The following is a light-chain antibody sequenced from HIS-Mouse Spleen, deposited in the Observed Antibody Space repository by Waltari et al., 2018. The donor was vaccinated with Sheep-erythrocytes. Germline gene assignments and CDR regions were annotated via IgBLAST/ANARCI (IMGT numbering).Light chain of an antibody. V-gene: IGLV5-45*02. CDR1: SGINVATSR. J-gene: IGLJ3*02. CDR2: YKADSDK. CDR3: MIWHSSAWV. Sequence: QAVLTQPSSLSASPGASASLTCTLRSGINVATSRIYWYQQKPGSPPQYLLRYKADSDKQQGSGVPSRFSGSKDASANAGILLISGLQSEDEADYYCMIWHSSAWVFGGGTKLTVL.